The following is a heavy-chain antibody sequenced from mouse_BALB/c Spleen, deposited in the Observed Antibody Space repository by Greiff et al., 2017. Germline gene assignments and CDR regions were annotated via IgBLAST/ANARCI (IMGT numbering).Heavy chain of an antibody. CDR2: INSNGGST. D-gene: IGHD1-1*01. CDR3: ARDYGSSYDWYFDV. J-gene: IGHJ1*01. Sequence: EVHLVESGGGLVQPGGSLKLSCAASGFTFSSYGMSWVRQTPDKRLELVATINSNGGSTYYPDSVKGRFTISRDNAKNTLYLQMSSLKSEDTAMYYCARDYGSSYDWYFDVWGAGTTVTVSS. CDR1: GFTFSSYG. V-gene: IGHV5-6-3*01.